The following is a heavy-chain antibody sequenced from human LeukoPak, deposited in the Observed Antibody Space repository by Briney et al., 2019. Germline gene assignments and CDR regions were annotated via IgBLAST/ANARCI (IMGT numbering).Heavy chain of an antibody. CDR1: GYTLTELS. D-gene: IGHD5-18*01. J-gene: IGHJ3*02. V-gene: IGHV1-24*01. CDR3: ARESDTAMDDAFDI. CDR2: FDPEDGET. Sequence: GASVKISCKVSGYTLTELSMHWVRQAPGKGLEWMGGFDPEDGETIYAQKFQGRVTMTEDTSTDTAYMELSSLRSEDTAVYYCARESDTAMDDAFDIWGQGTMVTVSS.